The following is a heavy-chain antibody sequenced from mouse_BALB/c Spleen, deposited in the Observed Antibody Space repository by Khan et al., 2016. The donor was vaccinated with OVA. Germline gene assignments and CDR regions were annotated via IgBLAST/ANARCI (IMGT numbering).Heavy chain of an antibody. CDR1: GFSLTDYA. CDR2: ICAGVSK. J-gene: IGHJ4*01. CDR3: AKEPPYYCMDY. V-gene: IGHV2-6-5*01. D-gene: IGHD6-1*01. Sequence: VLLQVLGPGLVAPSHSLSITCTVSGFSLTDYAVSWIRQPLGKGLEWLGVICAGVSKYYNSVLKSRLSISKDNSKSQVLLKVNRLQADDTSMYYCAKEPPYYCMDYWGQGTSVTVSS.